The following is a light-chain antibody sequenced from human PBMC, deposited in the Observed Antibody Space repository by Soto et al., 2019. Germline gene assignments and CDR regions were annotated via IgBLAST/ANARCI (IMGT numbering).Light chain of an antibody. J-gene: IGKJ3*01. CDR2: DTS. V-gene: IGKV3-11*01. CDR3: QHRSNWPPEVT. CDR1: QSVGSS. Sequence: EIVLTQSPDTLSLSPGERATLSCRASQSVGSSLAWYQQKPGQAPRLLIYDTSSRATGTPARLSGSGSGTDFTLTISSLEPEDFAVYYCQHRSNWPPEVTFGPGTKVDIK.